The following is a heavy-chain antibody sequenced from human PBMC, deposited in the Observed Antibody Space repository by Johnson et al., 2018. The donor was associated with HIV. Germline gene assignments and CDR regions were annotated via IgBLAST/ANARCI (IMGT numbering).Heavy chain of an antibody. Sequence: VQLVESGGGLVQPGGSLRLSCAASKLTFSNYAMTWVRQAPGKGLEWVSSISGSEGATYYAVPVKGRFTISTDNSNNTLYLQMNSLRAEDTAVYYCASGGGGSYPNDAFDIWGQGTMVTVSS. J-gene: IGHJ3*02. CDR2: ISGSEGAT. CDR1: KLTFSNYA. D-gene: IGHD1-26*01. V-gene: IGHV3-23*04. CDR3: ASGGGGSYPNDAFDI.